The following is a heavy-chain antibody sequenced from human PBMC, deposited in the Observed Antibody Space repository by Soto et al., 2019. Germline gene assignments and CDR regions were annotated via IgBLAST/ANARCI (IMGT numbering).Heavy chain of an antibody. V-gene: IGHV4-59*01. CDR3: ARSYYYDSSTNEYFQH. CDR1: GGSISSYY. CDR2: IHNSGST. Sequence: PSETLSLTCTVSGGSISSYYWSWIRQPPGKGVEWIGYIHNSGSTTYNSSLKSRVTISIDTSKKQSSLKLTSVTAADTAVYYCARSYYYDSSTNEYFQHWGQGTLVTVSS. D-gene: IGHD3-22*01. J-gene: IGHJ1*01.